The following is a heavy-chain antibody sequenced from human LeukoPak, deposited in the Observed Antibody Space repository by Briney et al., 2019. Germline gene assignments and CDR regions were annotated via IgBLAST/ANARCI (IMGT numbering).Heavy chain of an antibody. J-gene: IGHJ6*02. Sequence: SETLSLTCAVYGGSFSGYYWSWIRQPPGKGLEWIGEINHSGSTNYNPSLKSRVTISVDASKNQFSLKLSSVTAADTAVYYCARDYSNYAYYYYGMDVWGQGTTVTVSS. CDR3: ARDYSNYAYYYYGMDV. D-gene: IGHD4-11*01. V-gene: IGHV4-34*01. CDR1: GGSFSGYY. CDR2: INHSGST.